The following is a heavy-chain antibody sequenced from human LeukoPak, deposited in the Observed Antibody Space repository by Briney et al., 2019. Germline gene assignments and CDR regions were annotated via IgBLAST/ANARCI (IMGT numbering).Heavy chain of an antibody. V-gene: IGHV3-48*03. J-gene: IGHJ5*02. D-gene: IGHD3-22*01. CDR3: ARDLNYYDRENWFDP. Sequence: GGSLRLSCAASGFTFSSYEMNWVRQAPGKGLEWVSYISSSGSTIYYADSVKGRFTISRDNAKNSLYLQMNSLRAEDTAVYYCARDLNYYDRENWFDPWGQGTLVTVSS. CDR1: GFTFSSYE. CDR2: ISSSGSTI.